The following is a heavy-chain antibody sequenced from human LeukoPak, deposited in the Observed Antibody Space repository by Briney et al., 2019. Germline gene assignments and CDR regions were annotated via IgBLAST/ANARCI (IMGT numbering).Heavy chain of an antibody. CDR2: IFYSGAT. V-gene: IGHV4-39*01. D-gene: IGHD4-11*01. CDR1: GGSISNTRYY. J-gene: IGHJ4*02. Sequence: SETLSLTCSVSGGSISNTRYYWGSPRHPPGSGLEWMGSIFYSGATNSNPPLKTRVTISINTSKNHCSLKLTSEHAADTPHFYCARHTVTGAGGDFDYWGQGTLVTVSS. CDR3: ARHTVTGAGGDFDY.